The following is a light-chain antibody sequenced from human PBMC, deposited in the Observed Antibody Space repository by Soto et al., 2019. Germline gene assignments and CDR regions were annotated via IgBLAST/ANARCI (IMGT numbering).Light chain of an antibody. CDR2: EVS. CDR1: SSDVGSYNL. V-gene: IGLV2-23*02. J-gene: IGLJ3*02. CDR3: CSYAGSSTFEKV. Sequence: QSALTQPASVSGAPGQSITISCTGNSSDVGSYNLVSWYQQHPGKAPKLMIYEVSKRPSGVSNRFSGSKSGNTASLTISGLQAEDEADYYCCSYAGSSTFEKVFGGGTKVTVL.